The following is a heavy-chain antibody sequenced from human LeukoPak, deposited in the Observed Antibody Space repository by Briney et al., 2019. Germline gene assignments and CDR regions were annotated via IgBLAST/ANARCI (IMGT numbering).Heavy chain of an antibody. Sequence: GGSLRLSCAASGFTFSSYSMNWVRQAPGKGLEWVSYISSSSSTIYYADSVKGRFTISRDNAKNSLYLQMNSLRDEDTAVYYCARGSNYDFWSGSTNFDYWGQGTLVTASS. V-gene: IGHV3-48*02. J-gene: IGHJ4*02. CDR2: ISSSSSTI. CDR1: GFTFSSYS. CDR3: ARGSNYDFWSGSTNFDY. D-gene: IGHD3-3*01.